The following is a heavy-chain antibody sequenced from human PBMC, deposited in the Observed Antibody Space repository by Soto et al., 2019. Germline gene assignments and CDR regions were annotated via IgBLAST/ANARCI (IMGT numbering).Heavy chain of an antibody. V-gene: IGHV3-48*02. D-gene: IGHD5-18*01. J-gene: IGHJ4*02. Sequence: GGSLRLSCAASGLTFTSYSMNWVRQAPGKGLEWVSFISSSSSTMYYADSVKGRFTISRDNDKNSLYLQMNSLRDENTAVYYCARDRGYTYGFDYWGQGTLVTVSS. CDR2: ISSSSSTM. CDR1: GLTFTSYS. CDR3: ARDRGYTYGFDY.